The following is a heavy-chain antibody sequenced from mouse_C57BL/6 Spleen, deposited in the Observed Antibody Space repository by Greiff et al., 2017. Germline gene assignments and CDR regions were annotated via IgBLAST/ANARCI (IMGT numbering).Heavy chain of an antibody. V-gene: IGHV5-9-1*02. CDR2: ISSGGDYI. J-gene: IGHJ4*01. CDR1: GFTFSSYA. CDR3: TRDRSKSLYYAMDY. Sequence: EVKVVESGEGLVKPGGSLKLSCAASGFTFSSYAMSWVRQTPEKRLEWVAYISSGGDYIYYADTVKGRFTISRANARNTLYLQMSSLKSEYTAMYYCTRDRSKSLYYAMDYWGQGTSVTVSS. D-gene: IGHD2-14*01.